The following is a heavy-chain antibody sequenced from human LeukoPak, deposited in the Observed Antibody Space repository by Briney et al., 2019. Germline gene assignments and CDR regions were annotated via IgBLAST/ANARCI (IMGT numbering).Heavy chain of an antibody. V-gene: IGHV1-69*04. Sequence: PGGSLRLSCAASGFTFSSYAISWVRQAPGQGLEWMGRIIPILGIANYAQKFQGRVTITADKSTSTAYMELSSLRSEDTAVYYCAREFSGYSGYDYPNLDYWGQGTLVTVSS. D-gene: IGHD5-12*01. CDR1: GFTFSSYA. CDR2: IIPILGIA. J-gene: IGHJ4*02. CDR3: AREFSGYSGYDYPNLDY.